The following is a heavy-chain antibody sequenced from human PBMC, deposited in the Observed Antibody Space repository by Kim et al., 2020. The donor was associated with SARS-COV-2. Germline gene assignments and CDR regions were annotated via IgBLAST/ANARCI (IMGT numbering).Heavy chain of an antibody. Sequence: GGSLRLSCAASGFTFSSYWMHWVRQAPGKGLVWVSRINSDGSSTSYADSVKGRFTISRDNAKNTLYLQMNSLRAEDTAVYYCARDPLGGGGFGEAQEGYWGQGTLVTVSS. J-gene: IGHJ4*02. V-gene: IGHV3-74*01. CDR3: ARDPLGGGGFGEAQEGY. CDR1: GFTFSSYW. D-gene: IGHD3-10*01. CDR2: INSDGSST.